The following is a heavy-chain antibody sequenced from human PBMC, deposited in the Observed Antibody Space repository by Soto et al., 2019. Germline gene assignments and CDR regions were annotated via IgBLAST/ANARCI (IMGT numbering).Heavy chain of an antibody. D-gene: IGHD6-25*01. CDR3: ATGSGCRCGD. CDR2: FSSSGYTI. V-gene: IGHV3-11*01. Sequence: PGGSLRLSCEASGFTFSGCYMTWIRQAPGKGLEWISYFSSSGYTIRYADSVEGRFTVSRDDAKKTLYLQMNSLRAEDTAVYYCATGSGCRCGDWGQRTLVTVSS. CDR1: GFTFSGCY. J-gene: IGHJ4*02.